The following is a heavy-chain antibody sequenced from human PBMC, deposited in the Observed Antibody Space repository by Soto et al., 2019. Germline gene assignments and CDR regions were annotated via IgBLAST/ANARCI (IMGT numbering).Heavy chain of an antibody. V-gene: IGHV1-18*01. D-gene: IGHD3-10*01. J-gene: IGHJ6*02. CDR2: ISAYNGNT. CDR3: ARSYGSGTLYGMDV. Sequence: ASGKVSCKASGYTFTSYGISWVRQAPGQGLEWMGWISAYNGNTNYAQKLQGRVTMTTDTSTSTAYMELRSLRSDDTAVYYCARSYGSGTLYGMDVWGQGTTVTVSS. CDR1: GYTFTSYG.